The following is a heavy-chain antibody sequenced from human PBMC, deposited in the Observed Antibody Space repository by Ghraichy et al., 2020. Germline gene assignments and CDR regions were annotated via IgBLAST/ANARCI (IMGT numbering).Heavy chain of an antibody. Sequence: GGSLRLSCAASGFTFSSYGMHWVRQAPGKGLEWVAVISYDGSNKYYADSVKGRFTISRDNSKNTLYLQMNSLRAEDTAVYYCAKEAAAGSNWGQGTLVTVSS. J-gene: IGHJ4*02. V-gene: IGHV3-30*18. D-gene: IGHD6-13*01. CDR2: ISYDGSNK. CDR3: AKEAAAGSN. CDR1: GFTFSSYG.